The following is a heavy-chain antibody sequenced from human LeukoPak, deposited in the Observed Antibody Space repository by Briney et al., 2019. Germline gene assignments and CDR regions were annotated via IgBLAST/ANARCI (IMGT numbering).Heavy chain of an antibody. D-gene: IGHD7-27*01. CDR3: ARLATGDRLFVWVSYFDY. V-gene: IGHV4-38-2*02. Sequence: SETLSLTCTVFGYSINNGYYWGWIRQAPGKGLEWIGSMFHTGNSYYNPSLKRRVTIAIDTSNNQFSLKLSSVTAADTAVYYCARLATGDRLFVWVSYFDYWGQGTLVTVSS. CDR1: GYSINNGYY. CDR2: MFHTGNS. J-gene: IGHJ4*02.